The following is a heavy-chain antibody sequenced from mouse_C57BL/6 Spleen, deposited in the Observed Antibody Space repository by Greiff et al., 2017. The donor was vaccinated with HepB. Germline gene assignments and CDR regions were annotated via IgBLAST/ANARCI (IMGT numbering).Heavy chain of an antibody. CDR1: GYAFSSSW. CDR3: ASYYYGSSHWYSDV. D-gene: IGHD1-1*01. CDR2: IYPGDGDT. V-gene: IGHV1-82*01. J-gene: IGHJ1*03. Sequence: QVQLQQSGPELVKPGASVKISCKASGYAFSSSWMNWVKQRPGKGLEWIGRIYPGDGDTNYNGKFKGKATLTADKSSSTAYMQLSSLTSEDSAVYFCASYYYGSSHWYSDVWGTGTTVTVSS.